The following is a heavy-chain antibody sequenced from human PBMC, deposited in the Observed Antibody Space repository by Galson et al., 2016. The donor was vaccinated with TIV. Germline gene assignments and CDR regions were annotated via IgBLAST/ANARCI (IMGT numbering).Heavy chain of an antibody. Sequence: SLRLSCAASGFIFGNAWMSWVRQAPGKGLEWVGRIKTKIDGGTADYAAPVTGRFTISRDDSKNTLYLQMNSLKTEDTAIYYCATHYGDYWGYYFDYWGQGTLVTASS. J-gene: IGHJ4*02. CDR3: ATHYGDYWGYYFDY. CDR1: GFIFGNAW. CDR2: IKTKIDGGTA. D-gene: IGHD4-17*01. V-gene: IGHV3-15*01.